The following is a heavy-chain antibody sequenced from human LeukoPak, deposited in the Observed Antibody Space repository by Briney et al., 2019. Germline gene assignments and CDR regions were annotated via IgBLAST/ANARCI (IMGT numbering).Heavy chain of an antibody. CDR1: GYTFTSYG. CDR2: ISAYNGNT. V-gene: IGHV1-18*01. CDR3: ARDSRSLYGLKTRGPFDY. J-gene: IGHJ4*02. Sequence: ASVKLSRKASGYTFTSYGISWVRQAPGQGLEWMGWISAYNGNTNYAQKLQGRVTMTTDTSTSTAYMELRSLRSDDTAVYYCARDSRSLYGLKTRGPFDYWGQGTLVTVSS. D-gene: IGHD2-2*01.